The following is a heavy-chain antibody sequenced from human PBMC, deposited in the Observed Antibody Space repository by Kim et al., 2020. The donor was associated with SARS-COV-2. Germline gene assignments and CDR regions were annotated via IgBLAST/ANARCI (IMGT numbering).Heavy chain of an antibody. V-gene: IGHV1-2*06. CDR1: GYTFTGYY. Sequence: ASVKVSCKASGYTFTGYYMHWVRQAPGQGLEWIGRINPNSGGTNYAQKFQGRFTMTRDTSISTAYMELSRLRSYDTAVYYCARGPRYCSGGSCSSAFRYYYGVDVWGQGTTVTVSS. CDR2: INPNSGGT. CDR3: ARGPRYCSGGSCSSAFRYYYGVDV. D-gene: IGHD2-15*01. J-gene: IGHJ6*02.